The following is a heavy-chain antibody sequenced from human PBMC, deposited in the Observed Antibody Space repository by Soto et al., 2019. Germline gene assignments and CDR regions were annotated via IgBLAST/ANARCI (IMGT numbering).Heavy chain of an antibody. CDR2: IIPVFKAT. CDR1: GGTFSSQA. J-gene: IGHJ6*02. D-gene: IGHD3-22*01. CDR3: ARDVPLNYYDGTYSYYAMDV. Sequence: QVQLVQSGAEVKKPGSSVKVSCKASGGTFSSQAISWVRQAPGQGLEWMGGIIPVFKATNYEQKFQGRVTITADDFTSTAYMDLYSLRSEDTAVYYCARDVPLNYYDGTYSYYAMDVWGQGTTVTVSS. V-gene: IGHV1-69*01.